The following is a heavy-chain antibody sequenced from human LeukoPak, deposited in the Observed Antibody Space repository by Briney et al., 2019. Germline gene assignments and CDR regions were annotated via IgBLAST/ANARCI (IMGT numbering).Heavy chain of an antibody. CDR1: GGSISSYY. CDR3: ARSEQSYYYYGMDV. D-gene: IGHD1/OR15-1a*01. V-gene: IGHV4-59*01. CDR2: IYYSGST. Sequence: SETLSLTCTVSGGSISSYYWSWIRQPPGKGLEWIGYIYYSGSTNYNPSLKSRVTISVDTSKNQFSLKLSSVSAADTAVYYCARSEQSYYYYGMDVWGQGTTVTVSS. J-gene: IGHJ6*02.